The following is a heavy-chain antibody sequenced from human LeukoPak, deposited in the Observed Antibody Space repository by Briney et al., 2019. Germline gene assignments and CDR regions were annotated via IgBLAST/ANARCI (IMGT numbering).Heavy chain of an antibody. CDR3: ARRKSSRWYMCDS. Sequence: ASVKVSCKASRYIFTGYYMHWVGQAPGQGLEWMGWINPNSGGTNYAQKFQGRVTMTRDTSISTAYMELSRLRSDDTAVYYCARRKSSRWYMCDSWGQGTLVTVSS. J-gene: IGHJ4*02. CDR2: INPNSGGT. V-gene: IGHV1-2*02. D-gene: IGHD6-19*01. CDR1: RYIFTGYY.